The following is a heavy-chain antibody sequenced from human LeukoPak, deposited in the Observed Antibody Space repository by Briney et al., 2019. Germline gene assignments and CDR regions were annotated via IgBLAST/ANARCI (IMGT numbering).Heavy chain of an antibody. V-gene: IGHV1-18*01. J-gene: IGHJ4*02. CDR1: GYTFTSYG. CDR3: ARDHRRYCSSTSCYSGEDY. CDR2: NSAYNGNT. D-gene: IGHD2-2*02. Sequence: ASVKVSCKASGYTFTSYGISWVRQAPGQGLEWMGWNSAYNGNTNYAQKLQGRVTMTTDTSTSTAYMELRSLRSDDTAVYYCARDHRRYCSSTSCYSGEDYWGQGTLVTVSS.